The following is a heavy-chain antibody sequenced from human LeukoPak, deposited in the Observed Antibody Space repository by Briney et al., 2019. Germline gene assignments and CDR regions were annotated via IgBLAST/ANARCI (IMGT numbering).Heavy chain of an antibody. Sequence: ASVKVSCKASGGTFSSYAISWVRQAPGQGLEWMGWISAYNGNTNYAQKLQGRVTMTTNTSTSTAYMELRSLRSDDTAVYYCARVIAAPGNYYYYYMDVWGKGTTVTVSS. CDR2: ISAYNGNT. V-gene: IGHV1-18*01. CDR3: ARVIAAPGNYYYYYMDV. J-gene: IGHJ6*03. CDR1: GGTFSSYA. D-gene: IGHD6-6*01.